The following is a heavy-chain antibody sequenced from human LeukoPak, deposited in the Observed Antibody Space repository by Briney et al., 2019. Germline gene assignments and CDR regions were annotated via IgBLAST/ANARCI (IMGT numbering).Heavy chain of an antibody. CDR2: ISGSAERM. V-gene: IGHV3-23*01. J-gene: IGHJ4*02. CDR3: AKRDYPSPTDFYPLFDY. Sequence: PGGSLRLSCAASGFTVSSNYMSWVRQAPGKGLEWVSGISGSAERMYYADSVRGRFTISRDNSKNTLFLQLNSLRADDTAVYFCAKRDYPSPTDFYPLFDYWGQGALVTVSS. D-gene: IGHD3/OR15-3a*01. CDR1: GFTVSSNY.